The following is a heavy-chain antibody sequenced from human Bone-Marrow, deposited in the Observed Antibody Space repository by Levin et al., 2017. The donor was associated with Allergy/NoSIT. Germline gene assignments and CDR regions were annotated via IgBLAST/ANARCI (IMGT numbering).Heavy chain of an antibody. J-gene: IGHJ4*02. Sequence: GGSLRLSCAASGFTFDDYAIHWVRQAPGKGLEWVSGISWNSGRVGYADSVKGRFTISRDNAKNSLYLQMNSLRPEDTALYYCAKDRLWELRNVGGLDHWGQGTLVTVSS. CDR3: AKDRLWELRNVGGLDH. D-gene: IGHD1-26*01. V-gene: IGHV3-9*01. CDR2: ISWNSGRV. CDR1: GFTFDDYA.